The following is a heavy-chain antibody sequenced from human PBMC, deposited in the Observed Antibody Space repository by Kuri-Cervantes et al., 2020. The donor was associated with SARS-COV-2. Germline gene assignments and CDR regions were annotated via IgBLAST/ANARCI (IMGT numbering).Heavy chain of an antibody. CDR1: GFTFSSYA. D-gene: IGHD5-18*01. V-gene: IGHV3-23*01. Sequence: GESLKISCAASGFTFSSYAMSWVRQAPGKGLEWVSAISWSGGSTYYADSVKGRFTISRDNSKNSLYLQMNSLRAEDTAVYYCANNLEGYSYGPFDYWGQGTLVTVSS. CDR2: ISWSGGST. J-gene: IGHJ4*02. CDR3: ANNLEGYSYGPFDY.